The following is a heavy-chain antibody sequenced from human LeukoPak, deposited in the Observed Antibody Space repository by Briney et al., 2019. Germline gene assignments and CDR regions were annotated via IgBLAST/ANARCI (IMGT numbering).Heavy chain of an antibody. CDR1: GFTVSSNY. Sequence: GGSLRLSCAASGFTVSSNYMSWVRQAPGKGLEWVSVIYSGGSTYYADSVKGRFTISRDNSKNTLHLQMNSLRAEDTAVYYCAREEILEPDYYYYGMDVWGQGTTVTVSS. J-gene: IGHJ6*02. D-gene: IGHD1-1*01. CDR3: AREEILEPDYYYYGMDV. CDR2: IYSGGST. V-gene: IGHV3-53*01.